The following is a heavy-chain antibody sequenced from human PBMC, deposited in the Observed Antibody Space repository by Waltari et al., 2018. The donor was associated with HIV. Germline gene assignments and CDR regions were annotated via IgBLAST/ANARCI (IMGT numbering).Heavy chain of an antibody. D-gene: IGHD6-13*01. CDR3: ARVAGVGPRIAAAHRNGMDV. J-gene: IGHJ6*02. Sequence: QVQLQQWGAGLLKPSETLSLTCAVYGGSFSGYYWSWIRQPPGKGLEWIGEINHSGRTNYNPSLKSRVTISVDTSKNQFSLKLSSVTAADTAVYYCARVAGVGPRIAAAHRNGMDVWGQGTTVTVSS. V-gene: IGHV4-34*01. CDR1: GGSFSGYY. CDR2: INHSGRT.